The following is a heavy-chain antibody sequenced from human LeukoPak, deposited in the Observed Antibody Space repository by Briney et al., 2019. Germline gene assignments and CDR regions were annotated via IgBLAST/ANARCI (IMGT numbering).Heavy chain of an antibody. V-gene: IGHV4-4*07. CDR2: IFSSGYT. CDR1: GGSISIDY. Sequence: PSETLSLTCTVSGGSISIDYWTWIRQPAGQGLEWIWRIFSSGYTNYNPSLQSRVTLSVDTSTNQFSLKLTSVTAADTAVYYCATGRPRKATRQDDGYDIWGQGTMVTVSS. J-gene: IGHJ3*02. CDR3: ATGRPRKATRQDDGYDI.